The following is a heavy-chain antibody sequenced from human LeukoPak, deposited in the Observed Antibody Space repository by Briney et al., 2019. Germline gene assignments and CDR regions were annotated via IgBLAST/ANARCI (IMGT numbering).Heavy chain of an antibody. J-gene: IGHJ4*02. V-gene: IGHV5-51*01. D-gene: IGHD6-19*01. Sequence: GESLKISCKGSVYSFTSYWIGWVRQMPGKGLKWMGVIYPVDSHTRYSPSFQGQVPISAEQSISTAYLQWSSLKASDTAMYYWAGSGIAVAGNYFDYWGQGTLVTISS. CDR3: AGSGIAVAGNYFDY. CDR2: IYPVDSHT. CDR1: VYSFTSYW.